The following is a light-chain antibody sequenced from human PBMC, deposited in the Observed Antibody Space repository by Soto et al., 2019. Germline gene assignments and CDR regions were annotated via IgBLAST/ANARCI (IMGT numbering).Light chain of an antibody. CDR3: QQYNSYPRT. J-gene: IGKJ4*01. V-gene: IGKV1-5*01. CDR2: DAS. CDR1: QSISSW. Sequence: DIQMTQSPSTLSASVGDRVTITCRASQSISSWLAWYQQKPGKAPKLLIYDASSLESGVPSRFSGSESGTEFTLTISSLQPDDFATYYCQQYNSYPRTFGGGTKVDIK.